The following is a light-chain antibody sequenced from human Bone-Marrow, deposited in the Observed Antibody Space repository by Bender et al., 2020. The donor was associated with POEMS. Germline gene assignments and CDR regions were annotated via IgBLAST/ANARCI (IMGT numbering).Light chain of an antibody. CDR1: VLPKQY. CDR2: KDT. J-gene: IGLJ3*02. CDR3: QSIDSSGTWV. Sequence: SSELTQPPSVSVSPGQTARITCSGDVLPKQYTHWYQQKPGQAPVLVIYKDTERPSGIPERFSGSSSGTTVSLTISGGQAEDEADYYCQSIDSSGTWVFGGGTKLTVI. V-gene: IGLV3-25*03.